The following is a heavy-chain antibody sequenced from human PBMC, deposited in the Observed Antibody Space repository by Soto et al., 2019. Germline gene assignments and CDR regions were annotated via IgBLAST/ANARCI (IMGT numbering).Heavy chain of an antibody. J-gene: IGHJ5*02. CDR3: ARDPVTAA. V-gene: IGHV3-7*03. CDR2: IKGDGSET. CDR1: GFTFSSYY. Sequence: EVQLVESGGGLVQPGGSLRLSCAASGFTFSSYYISWVRQAPGKGLEWVGNIKGDGSETHYVDSVKGRFTISRDNAENSIYLQLSNLRLEATAMYYCARDPVTAAWGQGTLVTVSS.